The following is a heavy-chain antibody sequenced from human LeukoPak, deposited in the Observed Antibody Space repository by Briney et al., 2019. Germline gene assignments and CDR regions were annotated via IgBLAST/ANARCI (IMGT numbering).Heavy chain of an antibody. V-gene: IGHV3-11*01. Sequence: GGSLRLSCAASGFTFSDYYMSWIRQAPGKGLEWVSYISSSGSTIYYADSVKGRFTISRDNAKNSLYLQMNSLRAEDTAVYYCARAHYYYPRYYYDSSGYYYQDYWGQGTLVTVSS. J-gene: IGHJ4*02. D-gene: IGHD3-22*01. CDR3: ARAHYYYPRYYYDSSGYYYQDY. CDR2: ISSSGSTI. CDR1: GFTFSDYY.